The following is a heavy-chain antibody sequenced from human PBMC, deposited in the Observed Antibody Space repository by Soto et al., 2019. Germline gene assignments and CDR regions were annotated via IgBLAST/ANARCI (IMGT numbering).Heavy chain of an antibody. CDR1: GFIFSGYG. CDR2: ISYDGSNK. Sequence: QVQLVESGGGVVQPGRSLRLSCVASGFIFSGYGMHWVRQAPGKGLEWMALISYDGSNKYYIDSVKGRFTISRDNSKNTRFLQMNSLRAEDTAVYFCAKGQNYYDRSGYPDYWGQGTLVTVSS. V-gene: IGHV3-30*18. CDR3: AKGQNYYDRSGYPDY. D-gene: IGHD3-22*01. J-gene: IGHJ4*02.